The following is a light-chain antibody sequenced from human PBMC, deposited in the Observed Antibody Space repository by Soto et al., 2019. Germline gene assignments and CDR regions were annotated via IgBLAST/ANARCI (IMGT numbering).Light chain of an antibody. CDR2: DAS. Sequence: DVHMTQSPSSLSASVGDRVTITCRASESIATWSAWYQQKPGQAPKLLIYDASRLESGVPSRFSGGGSGTEFTLTISGLQPEDFATYYCHQYNSYFGPGTKLEI. CDR3: HQYNSY. V-gene: IGKV1-5*01. CDR1: ESIATW. J-gene: IGKJ2*01.